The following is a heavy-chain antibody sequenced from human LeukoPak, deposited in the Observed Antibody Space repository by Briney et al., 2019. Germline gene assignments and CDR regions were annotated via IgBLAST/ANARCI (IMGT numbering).Heavy chain of an antibody. Sequence: GGSLRLSCAASRFTISSYWMSWVRQAPGKGLEWVANINQDGSEKNYVDSEKGRFTISRDNAKNSLYLQMNSLRAEDTAVYYCAREAYSGYDGYFDHWGQGTLVTVSS. V-gene: IGHV3-7*01. CDR2: INQDGSEK. D-gene: IGHD5-12*01. J-gene: IGHJ4*02. CDR3: AREAYSGYDGYFDH. CDR1: RFTISSYW.